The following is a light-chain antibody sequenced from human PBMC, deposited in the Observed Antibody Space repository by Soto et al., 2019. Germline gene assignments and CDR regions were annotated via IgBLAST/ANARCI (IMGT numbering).Light chain of an antibody. Sequence: EIVMTQSPATLSVSPGEKATLSCRASQTVSNNLAWYHQKPGQAPRLLIYFASPRATGIPARLSGSGSGKEFTLTISSLQSTDFAVYYCQQYNQWPLTFGGGTKAETK. CDR3: QQYNQWPLT. CDR2: FAS. V-gene: IGKV3-15*01. J-gene: IGKJ4*01. CDR1: QTVSNN.